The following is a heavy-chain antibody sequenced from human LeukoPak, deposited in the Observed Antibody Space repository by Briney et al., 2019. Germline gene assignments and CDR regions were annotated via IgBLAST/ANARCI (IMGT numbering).Heavy chain of an antibody. CDR1: GGSISSYY. CDR3: AGVSRRHLDY. J-gene: IGHJ4*02. CDR2: IYYSGST. Sequence: SETLSHTCTVSGGSISSYYWSWIRQPPGKGLEWIGYIYYSGSTNYNPSLKSRVTISVNTSKNQFSLKLNSVTAADTAVYYCAGVSRRHLDYWGQGTLVTVSS. V-gene: IGHV4-59*01.